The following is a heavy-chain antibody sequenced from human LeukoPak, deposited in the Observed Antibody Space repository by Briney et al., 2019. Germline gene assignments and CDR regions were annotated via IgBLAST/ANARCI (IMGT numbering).Heavy chain of an antibody. V-gene: IGHV1-8*01. CDR2: MNPNSGNT. J-gene: IGHJ6*02. CDR3: ARAGFDILTGYSRMDV. Sequence: GASVKVSCKASGYTFTSYDINWVRQATGQGLEWMGWMNPNSGNTGYAQKFQGRVTMTRNTSISTAYMELSSLRFEDTAVYYCARAGFDILTGYSRMDVWGQGTTVTVSS. D-gene: IGHD3-9*01. CDR1: GYTFTSYD.